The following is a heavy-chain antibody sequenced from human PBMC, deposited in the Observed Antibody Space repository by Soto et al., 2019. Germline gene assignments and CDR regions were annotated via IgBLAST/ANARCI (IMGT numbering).Heavy chain of an antibody. CDR3: AREDENTMIPTPTSSYGMDV. J-gene: IGHJ6*02. Sequence: GASVKVSCKASGGTFSSYAISWVRQAPGQGLEWMGGIIPIFGTANYAQKFQGRVTITADESTSTAYMELSSLRSEDTAVYYCAREDENTMIPTPTSSYGMDVWGQGTTVTSP. V-gene: IGHV1-69*13. CDR2: IIPIFGTA. D-gene: IGHD3-22*01. CDR1: GGTFSSYA.